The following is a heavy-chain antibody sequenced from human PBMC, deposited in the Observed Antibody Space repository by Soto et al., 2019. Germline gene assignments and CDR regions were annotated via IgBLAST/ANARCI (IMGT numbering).Heavy chain of an antibody. V-gene: IGHV1-69*01. D-gene: IGHD1-26*01. CDR1: GGTFSSYT. Sequence: VQLVQSGAEVKQPGSSVKVSCKASGGTFSSYTVTWVRQAPGQGLEWRGGFVPIVGTTDYSQNFQGRLTITADEAATTGNIESSSLTSDDKARYYCPNGSTHSGEFEFWGHGTLVTVSS. CDR2: FVPIVGTT. CDR3: PNGSTHSGEFEF. J-gene: IGHJ4*01.